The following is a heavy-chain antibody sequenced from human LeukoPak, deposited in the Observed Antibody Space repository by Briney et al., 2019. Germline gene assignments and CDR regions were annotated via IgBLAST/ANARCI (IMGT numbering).Heavy chain of an antibody. J-gene: IGHJ6*03. Sequence: PGGSLRLSCAASGFTFSSYSMNWVRQAPGKGLEWVSSISSSSSSYIYYADSVKGRFTISRDNAKNSLYLQMNSLRAEDTAVYYCARDAVPPERDYLGYYYMDVWGKGTTVTISS. V-gene: IGHV3-21*01. D-gene: IGHD2/OR15-2a*01. CDR3: ARDAVPPERDYLGYYYMDV. CDR1: GFTFSSYS. CDR2: ISSSSSSYI.